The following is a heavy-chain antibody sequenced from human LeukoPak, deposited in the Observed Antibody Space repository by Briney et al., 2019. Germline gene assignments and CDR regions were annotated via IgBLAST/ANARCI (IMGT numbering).Heavy chain of an antibody. CDR2: INQDGSAK. Sequence: GGSLRLSCAASGFTFSSCWMYWVRQAPGKGLEWVANINQDGSAKNYVDSVKGRFTISRDNAENSLYLQMNSLRAEDTAVYYCAKDHKGGTYYYDTASDYWGQGTLVTVSP. D-gene: IGHD3-22*01. CDR3: AKDHKGGTYYYDTASDY. V-gene: IGHV3-7*01. CDR1: GFTFSSCW. J-gene: IGHJ4*02.